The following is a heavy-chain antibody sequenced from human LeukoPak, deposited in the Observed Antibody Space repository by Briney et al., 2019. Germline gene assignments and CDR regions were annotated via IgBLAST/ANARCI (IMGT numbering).Heavy chain of an antibody. CDR2: ISGSGGTT. V-gene: IGHV3-23*01. D-gene: IGHD3-9*01. CDR1: GFTFSSYA. CDR3: AKGSVYYDILTGYFNDYYYYSMDV. Sequence: GRSLRLSCAAAGFTFSSYAMRWARQAPGNGLEWVSAISGSGGTTSYADSVKGRFTISRDNSKNTLYLQMNSLRAEDTAVYYCAKGSVYYDILTGYFNDYYYYSMDVWGQGTTVTVSS. J-gene: IGHJ6*02.